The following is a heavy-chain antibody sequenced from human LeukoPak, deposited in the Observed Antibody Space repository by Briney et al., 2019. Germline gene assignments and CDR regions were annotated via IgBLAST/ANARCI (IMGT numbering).Heavy chain of an antibody. Sequence: SETLSLTCTVSGISISSSNSYWGWIRQPPGKGLEWIGSIYYTGNTYYNASLKSRVTISIDTSKNQISLRLTSVTAADAAMYYCARQTGSGLFTLPGGQGTLVTVSS. J-gene: IGHJ4*02. CDR3: ARQTGSGLFTLP. V-gene: IGHV4-39*01. D-gene: IGHD3/OR15-3a*01. CDR1: GISISSSNSY. CDR2: IYYTGNT.